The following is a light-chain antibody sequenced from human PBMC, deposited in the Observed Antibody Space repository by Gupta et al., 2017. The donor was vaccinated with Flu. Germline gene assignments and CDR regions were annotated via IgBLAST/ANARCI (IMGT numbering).Light chain of an antibody. V-gene: IGKV3-11*01. Sequence: EIELTQSPATLSLSPGERATLSCRASQSVSSYLAWYQQKPGQAPRLLIYDASNRATGIPARFSGSGSGTDFTLTISSLEPEDFAVYYCQQRSNWPPMYSFGQGTKLEIK. CDR1: QSVSSY. J-gene: IGKJ2*03. CDR2: DAS. CDR3: QQRSNWPPMYS.